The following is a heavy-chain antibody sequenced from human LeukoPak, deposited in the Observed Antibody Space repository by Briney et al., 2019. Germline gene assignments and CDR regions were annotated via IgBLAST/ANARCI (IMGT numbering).Heavy chain of an antibody. V-gene: IGHV3-9*01. J-gene: IGHJ4*02. Sequence: GGSLRLSCAASGFTFDDYAMHWVRQAPGKGLEWVSGISWNSVSIGYADSVKGRFTISRDNAKNSLYLQMNSLRAEVTALYYCAKIDYGGDDWGQGTLVTVSS. CDR2: ISWNSVSI. CDR3: AKIDYGGDD. D-gene: IGHD4-23*01. CDR1: GFTFDDYA.